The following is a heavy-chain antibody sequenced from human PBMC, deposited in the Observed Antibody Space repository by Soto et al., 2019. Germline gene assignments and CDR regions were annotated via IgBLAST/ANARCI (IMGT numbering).Heavy chain of an antibody. CDR3: VKVGYIFGYSAIDI. CDR2: ISSNGENT. Sequence: GALRLSCSASGFIFSSYTMYWVRQAPGKGLKYVSAISSNGENTYDTDSVKGRFTISRDNSKKTLYLQMSSLRPEDTAVYYCVKVGYIFGYSAIDIRGRGTMVTVS. CDR1: GFIFSSYT. V-gene: IGHV3-64D*06. D-gene: IGHD3-3*02. J-gene: IGHJ3*02.